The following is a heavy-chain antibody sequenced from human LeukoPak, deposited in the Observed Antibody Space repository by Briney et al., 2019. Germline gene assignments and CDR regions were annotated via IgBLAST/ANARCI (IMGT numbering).Heavy chain of an antibody. CDR3: ARDSSVLRFLEWSKLKNYGMDV. J-gene: IGHJ6*02. CDR1: GGSISSGGYS. D-gene: IGHD3-3*01. V-gene: IGHV4-30-2*01. CDR2: IYHSGST. Sequence: NPSETLSLTCAVSGGSISSGGYSWSWIRQPPGKGLEWIGYIYHSGSTYYNPSLKSRVTISVDRSKNQFSLKLSSVTAADTAVYYCARDSSVLRFLEWSKLKNYGMDVWGQGTTVTVSS.